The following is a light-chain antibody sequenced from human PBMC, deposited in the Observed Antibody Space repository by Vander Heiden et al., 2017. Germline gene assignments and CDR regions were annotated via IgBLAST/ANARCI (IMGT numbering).Light chain of an antibody. CDR1: NIGGKS. CDR3: QVLDSSSDHYV. V-gene: IGLV3-21*02. CDR2: DDS. J-gene: IGLJ1*01. Sequence: SYALTQPPSVSVAPGQTASITCGGNNIGGKSVHWYQQTPGQAPVLVVYDDSGRPAGIPERFSGSNSGNTATLTISRVEAGDEADYYCQVLDSSSDHYVFGTGTKVTVL.